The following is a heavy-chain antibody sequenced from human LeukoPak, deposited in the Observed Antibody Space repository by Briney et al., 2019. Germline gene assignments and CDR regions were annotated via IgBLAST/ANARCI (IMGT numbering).Heavy chain of an antibody. CDR2: IYYSGTT. CDR1: GGSLSSYY. CDR3: ARERVADIRGYFYYGMDV. J-gene: IGHJ6*04. Sequence: SETLSLTCTVSGGSLSSYYWSWVRQPPGKGLEWIAYIYYSGTTYYNPSFRSRLTMSIDTSKSQLSLKLRSVTAADSAVYHCARERVADIRGYFYYGMDVWGKGTTVTVSS. V-gene: IGHV4-59*01. D-gene: IGHD6-19*01.